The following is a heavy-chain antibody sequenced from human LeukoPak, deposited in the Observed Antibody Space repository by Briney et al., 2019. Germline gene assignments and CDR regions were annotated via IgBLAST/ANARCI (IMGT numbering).Heavy chain of an antibody. CDR1: GFTFSSYG. CDR2: IYSGGST. J-gene: IGHJ4*02. CDR3: ARTGGDIVATIDY. Sequence: GGSLRLSCAASGFTFSSYGMSWVRQAPGEGLEWVSVIYSGGSTYYADSVKGRFTISRDNSKNTLYLQMNSLRAEDTAVYYCARTGGDIVATIDYWGQGTLVTVSS. D-gene: IGHD5-12*01. V-gene: IGHV3-53*01.